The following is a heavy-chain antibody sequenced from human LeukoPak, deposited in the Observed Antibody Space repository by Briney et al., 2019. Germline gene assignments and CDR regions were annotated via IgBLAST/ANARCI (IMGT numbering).Heavy chain of an antibody. D-gene: IGHD3-3*01. CDR3: ASSRDFWSGYFDY. V-gene: IGHV4-59*08. CDR2: IYYSGST. Sequence: PSETLSLTCTVSGGSISSYYWSWIRQPPGKGLEWIGYIYYSGSTNYNPSLKSRVTISVDTSKNQFSLKLNSVTAADTAVYYCASSRDFWSGYFDYWGQGTLVTVSS. J-gene: IGHJ4*02. CDR1: GGSISSYY.